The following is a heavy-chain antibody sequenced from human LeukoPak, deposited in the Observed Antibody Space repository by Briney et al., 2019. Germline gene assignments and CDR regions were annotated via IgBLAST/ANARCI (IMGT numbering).Heavy chain of an antibody. J-gene: IGHJ4*02. V-gene: IGHV3-7*01. D-gene: IGHD1-26*01. CDR3: AREMVGATDY. CDR2: IKQDGSEK. Sequence: PGGSLRLSCAASGFTFSDYWMSWVRQAPGKGLEWVADIKQDGSEKNYVDSVKGRFTISRDNAKNSLYLQMNSLRAEDTAVYYCAREMVGATDYWGQGTLVTVSS. CDR1: GFTFSDYW.